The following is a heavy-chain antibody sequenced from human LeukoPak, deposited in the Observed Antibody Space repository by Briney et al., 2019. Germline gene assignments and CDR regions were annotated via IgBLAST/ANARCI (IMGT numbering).Heavy chain of an antibody. V-gene: IGHV3-33*01. D-gene: IGHD3-10*01. Sequence: RSLRLSCAASGFTFSSYGMHWVRQAPGKGLEWVAVIWYDGSNKYYADSVKGRFTISRDNSKNTLYLQMNSLRAEDTAVYYCAREDGFGYFDYWGQGTLVTVSS. J-gene: IGHJ4*02. CDR2: IWYDGSNK. CDR1: GFTFSSYG. CDR3: AREDGFGYFDY.